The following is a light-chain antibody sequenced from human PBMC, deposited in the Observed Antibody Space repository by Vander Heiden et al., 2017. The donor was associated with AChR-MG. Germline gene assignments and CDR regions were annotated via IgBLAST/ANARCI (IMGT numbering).Light chain of an antibody. CDR1: QSVLYSSNNKNY. J-gene: IGKJ4*01. V-gene: IGKV4-1*01. CDR3: QQEDSNPLT. Sequence: DIVMTQSPDSLAVSLGERATFNCKSSQSVLYSSNNKNYLAWYQQKPGQAPKLLIYWASTRESGVPDRFSGSGSGTDFTLTISSLQAEDVAVYYCQQEDSNPLTFGCGTKVEIK. CDR2: WAS.